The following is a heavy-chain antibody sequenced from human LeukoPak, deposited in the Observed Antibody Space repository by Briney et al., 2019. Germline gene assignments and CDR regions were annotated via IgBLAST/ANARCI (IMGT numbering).Heavy chain of an antibody. CDR2: ISSNGGST. D-gene: IGHD3-3*01. CDR1: GFTFSCYS. Sequence: GGSLRLSCAASGFTFSCYSMNWVRQAPGKGLEYVSAISSNGGSTYYANSVKGRFTISRDNSKNTLYLQMGSLRAEDMAVYYCARARDDFWSYYYYYMDVWGKGTTVIVSS. V-gene: IGHV3-64*01. J-gene: IGHJ6*03. CDR3: ARARDDFWSYYYYYMDV.